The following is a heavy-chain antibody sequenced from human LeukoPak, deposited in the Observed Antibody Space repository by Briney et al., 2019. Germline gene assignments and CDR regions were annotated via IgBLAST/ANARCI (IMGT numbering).Heavy chain of an antibody. J-gene: IGHJ4*02. V-gene: IGHV3-7*03. Sequence: GGSLRLSCVASGFTFGKYWMSWARQAPGKGLEWVANIKLDGSEKNYVDSVKGRFTISRDNTKNSLYLQMNSLRAEDTAVFYCARDQYDTWSRRGNFDSWGQGTLVIVSS. D-gene: IGHD3-3*01. CDR1: GFTFGKYW. CDR3: ARDQYDTWSRRGNFDS. CDR2: IKLDGSEK.